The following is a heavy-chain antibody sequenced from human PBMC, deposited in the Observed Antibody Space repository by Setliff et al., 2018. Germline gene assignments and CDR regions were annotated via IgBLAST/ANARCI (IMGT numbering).Heavy chain of an antibody. V-gene: IGHV4-38-2*01. J-gene: IGHJ1*01. CDR2: IYHSGST. CDR1: GYSISSGYY. CDR3: ARVADYYDSSGQSQYFQH. D-gene: IGHD3-22*01. Sequence: TLSLTCAVSGYSISSGYYWGWIRQPPGKGLEWIGSIYHSGSTYYNPSLKSRVTISVDTSKNQFSLKLSSVTAADTAVYYCARVADYYDSSGQSQYFQHWGQGTLVTVSS.